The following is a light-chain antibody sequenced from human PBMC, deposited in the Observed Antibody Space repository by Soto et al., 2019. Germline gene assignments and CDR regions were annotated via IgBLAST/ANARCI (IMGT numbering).Light chain of an antibody. CDR2: GAS. V-gene: IGKV3-20*01. Sequence: DIVLSQSPGTLSLSPGERATLSCRASQSISSSYLAWFQQKPGQSPRLLIYGASSRPTGIPDRFSGSGSGTDFTLAISRLEPEDFALYYCQQYGSPPFTFGGGTKVDSK. CDR3: QQYGSPPFT. CDR1: QSISSSY. J-gene: IGKJ4*01.